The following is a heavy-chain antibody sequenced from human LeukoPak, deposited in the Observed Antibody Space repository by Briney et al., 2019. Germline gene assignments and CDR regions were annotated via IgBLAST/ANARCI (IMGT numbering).Heavy chain of an antibody. J-gene: IGHJ4*02. CDR1: GGSISSGSYY. CDR3: ARGGVLRYFDWFESGGHLDY. CDR2: IYYSGST. D-gene: IGHD3-9*01. V-gene: IGHV4-61*01. Sequence: SETLSLTCTVSGGSISSGSYYWSWIRQPPGKGLEWIGYIYYSGSTNYNPSLKSRVTISVDTSKNQFSLKLSSVTAADTAVYYCARGGVLRYFDWFESGGHLDYWGQGTLVTVSS.